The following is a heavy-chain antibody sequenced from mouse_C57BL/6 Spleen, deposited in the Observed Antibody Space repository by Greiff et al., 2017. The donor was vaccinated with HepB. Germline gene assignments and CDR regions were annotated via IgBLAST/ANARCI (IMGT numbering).Heavy chain of an antibody. D-gene: IGHD2-5*01. CDR3: TRYYSNYEYFDY. Sequence: QVQLQQSGAELVRPGASVTLSCKASGYTFTDYEMHWVKQTPVHGLEWIGAIDPETGGTAYNQKFKGKAILTADKSSSTAYMELRSLTSEDSAVYYSTRYYSNYEYFDYWGQSTTLTVSS. J-gene: IGHJ2*01. V-gene: IGHV1-15*01. CDR1: GYTFTDYE. CDR2: IDPETGGT.